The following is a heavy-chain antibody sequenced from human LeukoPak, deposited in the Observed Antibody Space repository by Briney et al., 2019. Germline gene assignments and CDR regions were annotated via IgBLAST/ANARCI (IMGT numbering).Heavy chain of an antibody. CDR1: GFTFSSYW. CDR2: ISSSRTT. Sequence: GGSLRLSCAASGFTFSSYWMSWVRQAPGKGLEWVSYISSSRTTYYADSVKARFTFSRDNAKNSLYLQMNSLRAEDTAVYYCARLSRSGGTTIPYFDSWGQGTLVTVSS. CDR3: ARLSRSGGTTIPYFDS. D-gene: IGHD1-26*01. V-gene: IGHV3-48*01. J-gene: IGHJ4*02.